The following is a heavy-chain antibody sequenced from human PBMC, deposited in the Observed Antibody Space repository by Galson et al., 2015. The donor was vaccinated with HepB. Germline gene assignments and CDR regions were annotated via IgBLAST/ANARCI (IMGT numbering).Heavy chain of an antibody. CDR1: GGSISSGDYY. Sequence: TLSLTCTVSGGSISSGDYYWSWIRQPPGKGLEWIGYIYYSGSTYYNPSLKSRVTISVDTSKNQFSLKLSSVTAADTAVYYCARAPVDLTYCSSTSCYGGFDYWGQGTLVTVSS. V-gene: IGHV4-30-4*01. CDR2: IYYSGST. D-gene: IGHD2-2*01. CDR3: ARAPVDLTYCSSTSCYGGFDY. J-gene: IGHJ4*02.